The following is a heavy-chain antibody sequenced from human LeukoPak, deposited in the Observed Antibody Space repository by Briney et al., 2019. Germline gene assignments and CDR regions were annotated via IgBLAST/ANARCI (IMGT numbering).Heavy chain of an antibody. V-gene: IGHV1-2*02. CDR2: INPNSGGA. J-gene: IGHJ4*02. CDR3: AGGQSLNDY. CDR1: GYTFTEYY. Sequence: EASVKASCKASGYTFTEYYMHRVRQAPGQGLERMRYINPNSGGANSAENFQGRVTMTRDTSIRTAYMELSSLRYDDTALYYCAGGQSLNDYWGQGTLVTVSS.